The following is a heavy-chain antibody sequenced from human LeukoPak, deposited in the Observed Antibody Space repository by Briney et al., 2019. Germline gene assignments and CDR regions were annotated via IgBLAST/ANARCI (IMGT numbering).Heavy chain of an antibody. Sequence: NPSETLSLTCAVYGGSFSGYYWSWIRQPPGKGLEWIGEINHSGSTNYNPSLKSRVTISVDTSKNQFSLKLSSVTAADTAVYYCARLRYFDWLSKYAAWDPNYYFDYWGQGTLVTVSS. CDR2: INHSGST. CDR1: GGSFSGYY. J-gene: IGHJ4*02. CDR3: ARLRYFDWLSKYAAWDPNYYFDY. V-gene: IGHV4-34*01. D-gene: IGHD3-9*01.